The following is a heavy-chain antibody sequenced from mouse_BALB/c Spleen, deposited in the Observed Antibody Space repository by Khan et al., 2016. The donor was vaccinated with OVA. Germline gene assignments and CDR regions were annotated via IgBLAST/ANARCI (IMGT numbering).Heavy chain of an antibody. CDR1: GYSFTSYY. D-gene: IGHD3-1*01. CDR2: IDPFNGGT. V-gene: IGHV1S135*01. CDR3: GRGGLGLRAYAMDY. Sequence: VQLKQSGPELMKPGASVKISCKASGYSFTSYYIHWVKQSHGKSLEWIGYIDPFNGGTSYNQKFKGKATLTLDKSSSTAYLHLSSLTSEDSAVYFCGRGGLGLRAYAMDYWGQGTSVTVSS. J-gene: IGHJ4*01.